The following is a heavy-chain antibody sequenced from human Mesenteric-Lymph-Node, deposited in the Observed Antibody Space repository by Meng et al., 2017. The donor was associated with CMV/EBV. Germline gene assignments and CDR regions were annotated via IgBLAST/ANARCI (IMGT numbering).Heavy chain of an antibody. CDR3: AREPDPGIAAAGTSYYGMDV. V-gene: IGHV1-18*01. CDR2: ISAYNGNT. CDR1: GYTFTSYG. D-gene: IGHD6-13*01. Sequence: ASVKVSCKASGYTFTSYGISWVRQAPGQGLEWMGWISAYNGNTNYAQKLQGRVTMTTDTSTSTAYMELRSLRSEDTAVYYCAREPDPGIAAAGTSYYGMDVWGQGTTVTVSS. J-gene: IGHJ6*02.